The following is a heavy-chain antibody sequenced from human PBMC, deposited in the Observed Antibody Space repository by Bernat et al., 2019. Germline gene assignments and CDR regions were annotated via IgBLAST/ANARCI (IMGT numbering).Heavy chain of an antibody. CDR2: INHSGST. Sequence: QVQLQQWGAGLLKPSETLSLTCAVYGGSFSGYYWSWIRHPPGKGLEWIGEINHSGSTNYNPSLKSRVTISVDTSKNQFSLKLSSVTAADTAVYYCARGYYDFWGGYPFDYWGQGTLVTVSS. V-gene: IGHV4-34*01. CDR3: ARGYYDFWGGYPFDY. D-gene: IGHD3-3*01. CDR1: GGSFSGYY. J-gene: IGHJ4*02.